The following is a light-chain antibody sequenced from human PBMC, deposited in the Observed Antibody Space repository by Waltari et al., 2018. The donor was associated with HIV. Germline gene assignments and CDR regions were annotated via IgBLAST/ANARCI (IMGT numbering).Light chain of an antibody. CDR2: KAS. CDR1: PSISSW. CDR3: QQYSTYPA. V-gene: IGKV1-5*03. Sequence: DIQMTQSPSTLSASVGDRVTITCRASPSISSWLAWYQQKPGKAPKLLIYKASSLDSGVPSRFSGSGSGTEFTLTISSLQPDDFATYYCQQYSTYPAFGQGTKVEIK. J-gene: IGKJ1*01.